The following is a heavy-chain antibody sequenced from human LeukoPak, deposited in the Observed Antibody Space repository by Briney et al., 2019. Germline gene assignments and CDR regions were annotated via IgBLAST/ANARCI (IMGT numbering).Heavy chain of an antibody. CDR2: ISSSSSYI. J-gene: IGHJ6*03. CDR3: ARDWSLDIVVVVATYRYYYMDA. CDR1: GFTFSIYS. V-gene: IGHV3-21*01. Sequence: GGSLRLSCAASGFTFSIYSMNWVRQAPGKGLEWVSSISSSSSYIYYADSVKGRFTISRDNAKNSLYLQMNSLRAEDTAVYYCARDWSLDIVVVVATYRYYYMDAWGKGTTVTVSS. D-gene: IGHD2-15*01.